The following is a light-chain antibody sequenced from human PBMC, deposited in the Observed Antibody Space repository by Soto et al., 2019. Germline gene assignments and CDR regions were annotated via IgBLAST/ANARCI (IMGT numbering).Light chain of an antibody. Sequence: QAVVTQEPSLTVSPGGTVTLTCGSSTGAVTSGHYPYWFQQKPGQAPRTLIYDTSNKHSWTPARFSGSLLGGKAALTLSSAQPEDEAEYDCLLSYSGARLWVFGGGTQLTVL. CDR1: TGAVTSGHY. V-gene: IGLV7-46*01. CDR3: LLSYSGARLWV. J-gene: IGLJ3*02. CDR2: DTS.